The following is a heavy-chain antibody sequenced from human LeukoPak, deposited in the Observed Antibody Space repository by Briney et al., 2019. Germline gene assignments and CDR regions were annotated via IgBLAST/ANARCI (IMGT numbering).Heavy chain of an antibody. Sequence: SETLSLTCTVSGVSISSGGYYWSWIRQHPGKGLEWIGYIYYSGSTYYNPSLKSRVTISVDTSKNQFSLKLSSVTAADTAVYYCAREIPGAVFDYWGQGTLVTVSS. V-gene: IGHV4-31*03. D-gene: IGHD1-14*01. CDR3: AREIPGAVFDY. CDR1: GVSISSGGYY. J-gene: IGHJ4*02. CDR2: IYYSGST.